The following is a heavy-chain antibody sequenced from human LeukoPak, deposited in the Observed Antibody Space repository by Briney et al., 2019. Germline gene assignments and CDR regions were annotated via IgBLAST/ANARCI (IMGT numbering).Heavy chain of an antibody. CDR1: GFTFSVYD. CDR3: SKKGQADDDGKPD. V-gene: IGHV3-23*01. D-gene: IGHD1-1*01. CDR2: ISRGGIS. J-gene: IGHJ4*02. Sequence: GGSLRLSCAASGFTFSVYDMYWIRQSPGKGLECVSVISRGGISYYADSVKGRFTISRDNSKNTLYLQMNSLRAEDTAVYYCSKKGQADDDGKPDWGQGTLVTVSS.